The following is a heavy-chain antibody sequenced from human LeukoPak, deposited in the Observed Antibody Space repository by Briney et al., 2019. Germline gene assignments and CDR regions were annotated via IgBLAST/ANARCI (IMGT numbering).Heavy chain of an antibody. CDR2: IYYSGRT. CDR3: ATGVHGIAAAGDYYFDY. V-gene: IGHV4-39*07. CDR1: GDSISNSNYY. D-gene: IGHD6-13*01. Sequence: SETLSLTCTVSGDSISNSNYYWGWIRQPPGKGLEWIGNIYYSGRTYYNPSLKSRVTISVDTSKNQFSLRLNSVTAADTAVYYCATGVHGIAAAGDYYFDYWGQGTLVTVSS. J-gene: IGHJ4*02.